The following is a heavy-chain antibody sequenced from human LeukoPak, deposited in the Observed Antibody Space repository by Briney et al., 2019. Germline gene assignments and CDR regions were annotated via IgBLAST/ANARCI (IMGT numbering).Heavy chain of an antibody. V-gene: IGHV3-48*03. J-gene: IGHJ4*02. CDR1: GFTFSSYE. CDR2: ISSSGSTI. CDR3: ARENPGTYYYDSSGLAY. Sequence: PGGSLRLSCAASGFTFSSYEMNWVRQAPGKGLEWVSYISSSGSTIYCADSVKGRFTISRDNAKNSLYLQMNSLRAEDTAVYYCARENPGTYYYDSSGLAYWGQGTLVTVSS. D-gene: IGHD3-22*01.